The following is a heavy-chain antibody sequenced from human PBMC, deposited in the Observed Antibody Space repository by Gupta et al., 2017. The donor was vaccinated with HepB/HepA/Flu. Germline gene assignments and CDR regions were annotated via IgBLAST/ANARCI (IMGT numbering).Heavy chain of an antibody. D-gene: IGHD3-10*01. CDR3: ARAYYYGSGSYYAFDI. J-gene: IGHJ3*02. CDR2: IYYSGST. V-gene: IGHV4-59*01. Sequence: QVQLQESGPGLVKPSETLSLTCTVSGGSISSYYWSWIRPPPGKGLEWIGYIYYSGSTNYNPSLKSRVTISVDTSKNQFSLKLSSVTAADTAVYYCARAYYYGSGSYYAFDIWGQGTMVTVSS. CDR1: GGSISSYY.